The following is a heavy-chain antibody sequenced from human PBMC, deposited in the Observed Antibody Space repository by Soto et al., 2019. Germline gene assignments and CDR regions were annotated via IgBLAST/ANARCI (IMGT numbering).Heavy chain of an antibody. CDR3: AKFSGSYARGLDY. D-gene: IGHD1-26*01. J-gene: IGHJ4*02. Sequence: EVQLVESGGGLVQPGGSLRLSCAASGVTFSDHYMDWVRQAPGKGLEWVGRSRNKANSYSTEYAASVKGRFTISRDESKNSQYLQMNSLKTEDTAVYYCAKFSGSYARGLDYWGQGTLVTVSS. V-gene: IGHV3-72*01. CDR1: GVTFSDHY. CDR2: SRNKANSYST.